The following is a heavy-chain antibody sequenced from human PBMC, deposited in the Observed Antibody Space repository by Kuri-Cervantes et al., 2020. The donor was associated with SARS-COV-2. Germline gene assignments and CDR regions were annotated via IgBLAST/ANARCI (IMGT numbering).Heavy chain of an antibody. Sequence: ASVKVSCKASGGTFSSYAISWVRQAPGQGLEWMGWINPNSGGTNYAQKFQGWVTMTRDTSISTAYMELSRLRSDDTAVYYCARDRKFGELLSRGYYFDYWGQGTLVTVSS. D-gene: IGHD3-10*01. CDR2: INPNSGGT. J-gene: IGHJ4*02. CDR1: GGTFSSYA. V-gene: IGHV1-2*04. CDR3: ARDRKFGELLSRGYYFDY.